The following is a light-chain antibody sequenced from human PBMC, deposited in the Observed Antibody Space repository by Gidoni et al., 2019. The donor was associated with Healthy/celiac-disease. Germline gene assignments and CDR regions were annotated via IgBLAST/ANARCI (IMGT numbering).Light chain of an antibody. V-gene: IGKV3-11*01. CDR3: QQSSNWLT. Sequence: EIVLTQSPATLSLSPGERATLSCRASQSVSSYLAWYQQKPGQAPRLLIYDASTRATGIPARFSGSGSGTDFTLTISSLEPEDVAVYYCQQSSNWLTFGGGTKVEIK. CDR2: DAS. J-gene: IGKJ4*02. CDR1: QSVSSY.